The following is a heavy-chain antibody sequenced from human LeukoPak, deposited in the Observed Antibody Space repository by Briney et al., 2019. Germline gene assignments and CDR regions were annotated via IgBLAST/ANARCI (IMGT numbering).Heavy chain of an antibody. CDR3: ARGDGAFDF. CDR2: ISAYNGDT. J-gene: IGHJ3*01. V-gene: IGHV1-18*01. D-gene: IGHD2-21*01. Sequence: ASVKVSCKASGYTFTNYGITWVRQAPGQGLEWMGWISAYNGDTNYAQRFQGRITMTTDTSTTTAYMELRSLRSDDTAVYYCARGDGAFDFWGQGTMVTVSS. CDR1: GYTFTNYG.